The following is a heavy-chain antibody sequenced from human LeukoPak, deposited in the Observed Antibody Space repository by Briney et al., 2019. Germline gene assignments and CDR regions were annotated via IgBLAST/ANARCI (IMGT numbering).Heavy chain of an antibody. J-gene: IGHJ4*02. V-gene: IGHV3-23*01. CDR3: ARGAGYCSGGTCFDY. Sequence: GGSLRLSCAASGFTFSNNAMSWVRQAPGKGLKWVSTISGSGGTAYFADSVKGRFTISRDNSKNTLYLQMNSLRAEDTAIYHCARGAGYCSGGTCFDYWGQGTLVTGSS. CDR2: ISGSGGTA. CDR1: GFTFSNNA. D-gene: IGHD2-15*01.